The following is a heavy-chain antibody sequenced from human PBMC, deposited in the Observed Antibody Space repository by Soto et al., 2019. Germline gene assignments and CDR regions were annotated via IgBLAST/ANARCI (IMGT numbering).Heavy chain of an antibody. CDR3: AKDLGVVRLWFSNDAFGI. V-gene: IGHV3-23*01. CDR2: ISGSGGST. Sequence: GGSLRLSCAASGFTFSSYAMSWVRQAPGKGLEWVSAISGSGGSTYYADSVKGRFTISRDNSKNTLYLQMNSLRAEDTAVYYCAKDLGVVRLWFSNDAFGIWGQGTMVTVSS. D-gene: IGHD5-18*01. J-gene: IGHJ3*02. CDR1: GFTFSSYA.